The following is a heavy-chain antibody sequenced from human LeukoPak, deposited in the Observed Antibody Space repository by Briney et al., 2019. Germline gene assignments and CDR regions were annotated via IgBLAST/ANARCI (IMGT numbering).Heavy chain of an antibody. CDR3: AREGAGELELYYMDV. D-gene: IGHD1-7*01. CDR2: IIPILGIA. V-gene: IGHV1-69*04. Sequence: SVKVSCKASGGTFSSYTISWVRQAPGQGLEWMGRIIPILGIANYAQKFQGRVTITADKSTSTAYMELSSLRSEDTAVYYCAREGAGELELYYMDVWGKGTTVTVSS. CDR1: GGTFSSYT. J-gene: IGHJ6*03.